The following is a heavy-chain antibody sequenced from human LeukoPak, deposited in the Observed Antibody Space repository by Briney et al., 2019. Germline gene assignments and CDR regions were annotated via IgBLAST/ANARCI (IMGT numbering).Heavy chain of an antibody. V-gene: IGHV3-15*01. CDR2: IKSKTDGGTT. CDR1: GFTFSNAW. D-gene: IGHD2-2*01. CDR3: TTDLGYCSSTSCRHQRDY. J-gene: IGHJ4*02. Sequence: PGGSLRLSCAAYGFTFSNAWMSWVRQAPGKGLEWVGRIKSKTDGGTTDYAAPVKGRFTISRDDSKNTLYLQMNSLKTEDTAVYYCTTDLGYCSSTSCRHQRDYWGQGTLVTVSS.